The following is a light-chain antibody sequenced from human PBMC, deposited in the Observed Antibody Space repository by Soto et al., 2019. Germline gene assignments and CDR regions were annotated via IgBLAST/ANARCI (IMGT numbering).Light chain of an antibody. V-gene: IGKV2-28*01. CDR1: QSLLHSTGNTF. CDR2: LGS. J-gene: IGKJ1*01. Sequence: IVMTQSPLSLTVTPGEPASISCKSSQSLLHSTGNTFVDWYMQKPGQSPHLLIYLGSRRAPGAPDRVSGSGSVTDFTLRNSTVEADDAGIYDCMQAQQTPWTFGQGTKLEV. CDR3: MQAQQTPWT.